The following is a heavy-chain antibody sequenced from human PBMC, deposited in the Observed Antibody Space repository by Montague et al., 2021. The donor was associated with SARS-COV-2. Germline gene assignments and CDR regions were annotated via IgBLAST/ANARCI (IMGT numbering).Heavy chain of an antibody. CDR3: ARGKTVTTFYHYYYGMDV. J-gene: IGHJ6*02. Sequence: SETLSLTCAVYGGSFSGYYWSWIRQPPGKGLEWIGEINHSGSTNYNPSLKSRVTISVDTSKKQFSLKLSSVTAADTAVYYCARGKTVTTFYHYYYGMDVWGQGTTVTVSS. CDR2: INHSGST. D-gene: IGHD4-17*01. V-gene: IGHV4-34*01. CDR1: GGSFSGYY.